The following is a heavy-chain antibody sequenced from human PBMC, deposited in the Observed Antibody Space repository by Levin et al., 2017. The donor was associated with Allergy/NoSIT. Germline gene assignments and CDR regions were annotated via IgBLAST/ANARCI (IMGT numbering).Heavy chain of an antibody. CDR2: LLLLLLPL. D-gene: IGHD4-17*01. J-gene: IGHJ4*02. CDR3: ARGYDDYD. CDR1: GFTFSSYS. V-gene: IGHV3-48*04. Sequence: LSCAASGFTFSSYSMNWVRQAPGPFLSFFSSLLLLLLPLPSSSSFQGRFTISRDNAKNSLYLQMNSLRAEDTAVYYCARGYDDYDWGQGTLVTVAS.